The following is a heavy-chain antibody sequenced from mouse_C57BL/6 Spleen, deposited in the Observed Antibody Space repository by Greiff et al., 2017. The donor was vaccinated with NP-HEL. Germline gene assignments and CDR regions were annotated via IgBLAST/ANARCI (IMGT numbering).Heavy chain of an antibody. CDR1: GFTFSNYW. V-gene: IGHV6-3*01. CDR3: TSPSYYGNYYYAMDY. CDR2: IRLKSDNYAT. D-gene: IGHD2-1*01. Sequence: EVKLVESGGGLVQPGGSMKLSCVASGFTFSNYWMNWVRQSPEKGLEWVAQIRLKSDNYATHYAESVKGRFTISRDDSKSSVYLQMNNLRAEDTGIYYCTSPSYYGNYYYAMDYWGQGTSVTVSS. J-gene: IGHJ4*01.